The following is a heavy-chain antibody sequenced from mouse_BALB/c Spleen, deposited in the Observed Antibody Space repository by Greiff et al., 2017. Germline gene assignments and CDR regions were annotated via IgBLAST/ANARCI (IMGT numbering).Heavy chain of an antibody. J-gene: IGHJ4*01. CDR2: IRNKANGYTT. Sequence: EVQGVESGGGLVQPGGSLRLSCATSGFTFTDYYMSWVRQPPGKALEWLGFIRNKANGYTTEYSASVKGRFTISRDNSQSILYLQMNTLRAEDSATYYCARAMILDYWGQGTSVTVSS. CDR1: GFTFTDYY. CDR3: ARAMILDY. V-gene: IGHV7-3*02. D-gene: IGHD2-4*01.